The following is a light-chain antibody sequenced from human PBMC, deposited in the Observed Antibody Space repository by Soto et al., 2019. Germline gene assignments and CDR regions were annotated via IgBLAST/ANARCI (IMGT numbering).Light chain of an antibody. J-gene: IGLJ2*01. V-gene: IGLV1-40*01. Sequence: QSVLTQPPSVSGAPGQRVTISCTGSSSNIGAGYDVHWYQHLPGTASKLLIYGNINRPSGVPDRFSGSQSGTSASLAITGLQAEDEADYYCQSSDSSLSGAVVFGGGTKLTVL. CDR3: QSSDSSLSGAVV. CDR1: SSNIGAGYD. CDR2: GNI.